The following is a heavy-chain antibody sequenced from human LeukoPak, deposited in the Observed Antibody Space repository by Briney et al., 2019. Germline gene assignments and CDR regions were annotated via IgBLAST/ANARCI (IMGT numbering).Heavy chain of an antibody. CDR2: VYYSGTT. CDR3: ARVFQKQLADY. Sequence: KPSETLSLTCTVSGGSITSHYWSWIRQPPGKGLEWIGYVYYSGTTNYNPSLKSRVTISVDTSTNQFSLKLTSVTPADTAVYYCARVFQKQLADYWGQGTLVTVSS. CDR1: GGSITSHY. D-gene: IGHD6-13*01. V-gene: IGHV4-59*11. J-gene: IGHJ4*02.